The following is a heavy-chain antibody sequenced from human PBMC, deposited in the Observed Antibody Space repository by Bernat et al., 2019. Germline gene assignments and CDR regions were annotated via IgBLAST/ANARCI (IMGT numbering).Heavy chain of an antibody. Sequence: EVQLVESGGGLVQPGGSLRLSCAASGFTFSSYWMHWVRQAPGKGLEWVSRINSDGSSTSYADSVKGRFTISRDNAKNTLYLQMNSLRAEDTAVYYCARAQGDYDSSSYYYGGQFLDPWGQGTLVTVSS. J-gene: IGHJ5*02. CDR1: GFTFSSYW. V-gene: IGHV3-74*02. CDR3: ARAQGDYDSSSYYYGGQFLDP. D-gene: IGHD3-22*01. CDR2: INSDGSST.